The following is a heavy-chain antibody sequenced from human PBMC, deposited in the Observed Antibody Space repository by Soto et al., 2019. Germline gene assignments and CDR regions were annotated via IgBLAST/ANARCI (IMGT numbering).Heavy chain of an antibody. CDR3: VRGGSGATSADLFDI. CDR1: GFTFSRFS. CDR2: INYNSDNI. V-gene: IGHV3-21*06. J-gene: IGHJ3*02. Sequence: EVQLVESGGGLVKPGGSLGLSCAASGFTFSRFSINWVRQAPGKGLEWVSSINYNSDNIYYADSVRGRFTISRDNPRNSLYLRINSLRADDTAVYFCVRGGSGATSADLFDIWGQGTMVTVSS. D-gene: IGHD3-10*01.